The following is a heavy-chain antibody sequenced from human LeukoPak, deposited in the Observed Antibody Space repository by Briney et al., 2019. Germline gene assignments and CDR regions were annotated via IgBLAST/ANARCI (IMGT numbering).Heavy chain of an antibody. V-gene: IGHV1-46*01. D-gene: IGHD3-3*02. CDR1: GHTHTSYY. CDR3: ALVSISYYYYYYGMDV. J-gene: IGHJ6*02. Sequence: SVEVSCEASGHTHTSYYIHWARQAPRQGLEWRGKINPRGGSTSYAQKFQGRVTMTRDTSTSTGYMELSSLRSEDSDVYYCALVSISYYYYYYGMDVWGQGTTVTVSS. CDR2: INPRGGST.